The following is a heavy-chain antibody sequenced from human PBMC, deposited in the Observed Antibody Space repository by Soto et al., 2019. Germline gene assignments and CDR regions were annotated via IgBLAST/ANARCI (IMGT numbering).Heavy chain of an antibody. Sequence: LSLTCTVSGGSVSRDSNFWSWIRQPPGKGLEWIGYIYYSGPTRYNPSLESRVTISIDSSKNQVSLNLTSVTAADTAVYYCARGYSHYAHWGRGTLVTVSS. J-gene: IGHJ4*02. D-gene: IGHD4-4*01. CDR2: IYYSGPT. CDR3: ARGYSHYAH. V-gene: IGHV4-61*01. CDR1: GGSVSRDSNF.